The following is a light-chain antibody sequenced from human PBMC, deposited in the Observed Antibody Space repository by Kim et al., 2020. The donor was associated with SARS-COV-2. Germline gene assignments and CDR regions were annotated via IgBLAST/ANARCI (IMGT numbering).Light chain of an antibody. Sequence: SLPPGETATLSCRASQSVRNYLAWYQHKSGQAPRLVIYDASNRPTGVPARFSGSGSETDFTLTINSLEPDDIGVYYCQQRRESITFGQGTRLEIK. CDR2: DAS. J-gene: IGKJ5*01. CDR3: QQRRESIT. V-gene: IGKV3-11*01. CDR1: QSVRNY.